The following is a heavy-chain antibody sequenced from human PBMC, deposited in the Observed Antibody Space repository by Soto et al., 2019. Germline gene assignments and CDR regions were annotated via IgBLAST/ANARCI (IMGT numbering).Heavy chain of an antibody. CDR3: ARDLHGSGSRRFDY. CDR1: GGSISSDDW. CDR2: IYHSGST. J-gene: IGHJ4*02. Sequence: QVQLQESGPGLVKPSGTLSLTCAVSGGSISSDDWWSWVRQPPGKGLEWIGEIYHSGSTNYNPSLKSRVNISVDKSKNQFSLKLSSVTAADTAAYYCARDLHGSGSRRFDYWGQGTLVTVSS. V-gene: IGHV4-4*02. D-gene: IGHD5-12*01.